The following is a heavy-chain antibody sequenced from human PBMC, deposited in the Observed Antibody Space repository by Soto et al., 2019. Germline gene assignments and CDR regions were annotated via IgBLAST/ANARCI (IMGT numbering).Heavy chain of an antibody. J-gene: IGHJ5*02. CDR1: GGSVGGGSDY. CDR3: ARVPDR. CDR2: IYHSGNT. D-gene: IGHD2-2*01. Sequence: TLCLTCSVSGGSVGGGSDYWSWIRQPPGKGLEWIGYIYHSGNTYYNPSLKSRVTISVDRSKNQFSLKLSSVTAADTAVYYCARVPDRWGQGTLVTVSS. V-gene: IGHV4-30-2*01.